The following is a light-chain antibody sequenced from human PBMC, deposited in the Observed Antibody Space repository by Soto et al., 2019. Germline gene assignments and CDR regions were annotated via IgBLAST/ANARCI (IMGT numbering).Light chain of an antibody. CDR3: SSYTSSSTLV. J-gene: IGLJ2*01. Sequence: QSALTQPASVSGSPGQAITISCTGTSSDVGGYNYVSWYQQHPGKAPKVMIYEVSNRPSGVSNRFSGSKSGNTASLTISGLQADDEADDYCSSYTSSSTLVFGGGTKVTVL. CDR2: EVS. V-gene: IGLV2-14*01. CDR1: SSDVGGYNY.